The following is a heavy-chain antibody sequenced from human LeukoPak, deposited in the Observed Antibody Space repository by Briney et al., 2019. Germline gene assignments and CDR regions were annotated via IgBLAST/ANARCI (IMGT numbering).Heavy chain of an antibody. J-gene: IGHJ4*02. CDR3: AKISWDGRGTFD. CDR2: IRGSGADK. Sequence: GGSLRLSCAASGFSFSTYSMSWVRQAPGKGLEWVSSIRGSGADKYYADSVKGRFSISRENSQDTLSLQMNSLRAEDTAVYYCAKISWDGRGTFDWGRGTLVTVSS. CDR1: GFSFSTYS. V-gene: IGHV3-23*01. D-gene: IGHD1/OR15-1a*01.